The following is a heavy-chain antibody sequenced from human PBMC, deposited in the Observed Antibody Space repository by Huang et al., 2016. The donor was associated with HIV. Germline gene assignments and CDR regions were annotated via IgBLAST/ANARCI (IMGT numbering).Heavy chain of an antibody. J-gene: IGHJ4*02. Sequence: VQLVQSGAEVKKPGASVKVSCKASGFNFNNYDFNWVRQASGKGLEWMVWMNPKRGNTGDAKKCQGRGTITRNTSITTAYMELRSLRSEDTAVYYCARARGFLYDSTGYYSRYYFDSWGQGTLVTISS. CDR2: MNPKRGNT. CDR1: GFNFNNYD. D-gene: IGHD3-22*01. CDR3: ARARGFLYDSTGYYSRYYFDS. V-gene: IGHV1-8*03.